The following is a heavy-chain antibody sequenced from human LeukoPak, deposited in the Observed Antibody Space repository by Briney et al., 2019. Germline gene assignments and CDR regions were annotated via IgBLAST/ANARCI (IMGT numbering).Heavy chain of an antibody. D-gene: IGHD4-17*01. CDR3: ARGDGDYNY. V-gene: IGHV4-59*01. Sequence: SETLSLTCTVSGGSISSYYWSWIRQPPGKGLEWIGYIYYSGSTNYNPSPKSRVTISVDTSKNQFSLKLSSVTAADTAVYYCARGDGDYNYWGQGTLVTVSS. CDR1: GGSISSYY. J-gene: IGHJ4*02. CDR2: IYYSGST.